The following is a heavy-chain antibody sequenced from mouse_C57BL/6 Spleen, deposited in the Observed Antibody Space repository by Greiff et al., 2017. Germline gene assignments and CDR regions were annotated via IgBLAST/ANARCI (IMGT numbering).Heavy chain of an antibody. D-gene: IGHD1-1*01. Sequence: DVQLVESGGDLVKPGGSLKLSCAASGFTFSSYGMSWVRQTPDKRLEWVATISSGGSYTYYPDSVKGRFTISRDNAKNTLYLQMSRLKSEDTAMYYCARQSDYGSSYDAMDYWGQGTSVTVSS. CDR3: ARQSDYGSSYDAMDY. J-gene: IGHJ4*01. V-gene: IGHV5-6*01. CDR1: GFTFSSYG. CDR2: ISSGGSYT.